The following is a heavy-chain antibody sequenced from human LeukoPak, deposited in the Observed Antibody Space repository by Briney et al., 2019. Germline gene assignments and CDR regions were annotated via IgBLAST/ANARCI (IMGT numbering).Heavy chain of an antibody. CDR2: INHSGST. CDR3: ARHFGT. V-gene: IGHV4-34*01. D-gene: IGHD3/OR15-3a*01. J-gene: IGHJ4*02. Sequence: SETLSLTCAVYGGSFSGYYWSWIRQPPGKGLEWIGEINHSGSTNYNPSLKSRVTISVDTSKNQFSLKLSSVTAADTAVYYCARHFGTWGRGTLVTVSS. CDR1: GGSFSGYY.